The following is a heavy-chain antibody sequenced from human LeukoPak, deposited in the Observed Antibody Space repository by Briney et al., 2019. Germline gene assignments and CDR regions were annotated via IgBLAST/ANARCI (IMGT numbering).Heavy chain of an antibody. J-gene: IGHJ4*02. CDR1: GDSISRDGYY. Sequence: SETLSLTCTVSGDSISRDGYYWSWIRQPPGKGLEWIGYIYHSGGAYSNPSLKSRVTISVDKSKNQFSLSLNSVTAADTAVYYCARVTPGGSHALDYWGQGTLVTVSS. V-gene: IGHV4-30-2*01. CDR2: IYHSGGA. CDR3: ARVTPGGSHALDY. D-gene: IGHD3-16*01.